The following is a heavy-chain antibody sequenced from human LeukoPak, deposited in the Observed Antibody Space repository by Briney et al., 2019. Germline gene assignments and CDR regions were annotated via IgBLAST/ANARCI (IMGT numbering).Heavy chain of an antibody. V-gene: IGHV1-69*04. CDR3: ARASGIEPHFDL. CDR2: IIPILGIA. Sequence: GSSVKVSCKASGGTFSSYAISWVRQAPGQGLEWMGRIIPILGIANYAQKFQGRVTITADKSTSTAYMELSSLRSEDTAAYYCARASGIEPHFDLWGRGTLVTDSS. D-gene: IGHD6-13*01. J-gene: IGHJ2*01. CDR1: GGTFSSYA.